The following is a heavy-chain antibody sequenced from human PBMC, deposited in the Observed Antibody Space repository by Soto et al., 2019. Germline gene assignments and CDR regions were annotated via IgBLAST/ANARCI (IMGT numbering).Heavy chain of an antibody. D-gene: IGHD6-6*01. CDR3: ARGIAARPEANYFDY. CDR1: GGSISSYY. V-gene: IGHV4-59*01. J-gene: IGHJ4*02. Sequence: SETLSLTCTVSGGSISSYYWSWIRQPPGKGLEWIGYIYYSGSTNYNPSLKSRVTISVDTSKNQFSLKLSSVTAADTAVYYCARGIAARPEANYFDYWGQGTLVTVSS. CDR2: IYYSGST.